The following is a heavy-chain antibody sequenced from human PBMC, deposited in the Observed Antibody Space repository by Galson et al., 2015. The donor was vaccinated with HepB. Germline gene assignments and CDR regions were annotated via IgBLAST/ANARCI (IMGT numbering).Heavy chain of an antibody. J-gene: IGHJ6*02. V-gene: IGHV7-4-1*02. CDR2: INTNTGNP. CDR1: GYTFTSYA. Sequence: SVKVSCKASGYTFTSYAMNWVRQAPGQGLEWMGWINTNTGNPTYAQGFTGRFVFSLVTSVSTAYLQISSLKAEDTAVYYCAKPGYSSSWATHYYYYGMDVWGQGTTVTVSS. D-gene: IGHD6-13*01. CDR3: AKPGYSSSWATHYYYYGMDV.